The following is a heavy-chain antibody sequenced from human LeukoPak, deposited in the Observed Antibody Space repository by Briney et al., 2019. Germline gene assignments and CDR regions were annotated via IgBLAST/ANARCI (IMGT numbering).Heavy chain of an antibody. CDR2: MNPNSGNT. Sequence: GASVKVSCKASGYTFTSYDINWVRQATGQGLEWMGWMNPNSGNTGYAQKFQGRVTITADKSTSTAYMELSSLRSEDTAVYYCARERYYDFWSGSSGYYMDVWGKGTTVTVSS. D-gene: IGHD3-3*01. CDR3: ARERYYDFWSGSSGYYMDV. CDR1: GYTFTSYD. J-gene: IGHJ6*03. V-gene: IGHV1-8*03.